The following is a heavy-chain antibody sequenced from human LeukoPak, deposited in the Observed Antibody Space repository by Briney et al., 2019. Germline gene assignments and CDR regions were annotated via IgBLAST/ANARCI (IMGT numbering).Heavy chain of an antibody. Sequence: PSETLSLTCTVSGGSISGYYWSWIRQPPGKGLEWIGEINHSGSTNYNPSLKSRVTISVDTSKNQFSLKLSSVAAADTAVYYCARGLKGGLTIFGVVREYYFDYWGQGTLVTVSS. CDR2: INHSGST. CDR1: GGSISGYY. J-gene: IGHJ4*02. V-gene: IGHV4-34*01. D-gene: IGHD3-3*01. CDR3: ARGLKGGLTIFGVVREYYFDY.